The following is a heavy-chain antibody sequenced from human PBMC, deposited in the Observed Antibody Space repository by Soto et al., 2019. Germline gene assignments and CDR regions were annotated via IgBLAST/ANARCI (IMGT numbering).Heavy chain of an antibody. V-gene: IGHV4-61*01. Sequence: SETLSLTCTVSGGSVSSGSYYWSWIRQPPGKGLEWIGYIYYSGSTNYNPSLKSRVTISVDTSKNQFSLKLSSVTAADAAVYYCAGGASSGWGITGAFDIWGQGTMVTVSS. J-gene: IGHJ3*02. CDR2: IYYSGST. D-gene: IGHD6-19*01. CDR1: GGSVSSGSYY. CDR3: AGGASSGWGITGAFDI.